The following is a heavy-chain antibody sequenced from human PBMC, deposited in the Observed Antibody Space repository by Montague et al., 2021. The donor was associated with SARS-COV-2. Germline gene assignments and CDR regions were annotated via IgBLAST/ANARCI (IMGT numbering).Heavy chain of an antibody. Sequence: SLRLSCAASGFTFSSDWMHWVCQASGRGPVWVSRINPDGGEIDYADFVKGRFTTSRDNAKNTLYLQMNSLGAEDTAIYYCARDLRVGGGITGTTASDDWGQGTLVTVSS. D-gene: IGHD1-20*01. V-gene: IGHV3-74*01. J-gene: IGHJ4*02. CDR1: GFTFSSDW. CDR2: INPDGGEI. CDR3: ARDLRVGGGITGTTASDD.